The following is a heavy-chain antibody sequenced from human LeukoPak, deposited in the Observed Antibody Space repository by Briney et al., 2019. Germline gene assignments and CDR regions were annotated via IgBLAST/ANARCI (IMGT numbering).Heavy chain of an antibody. CDR3: AREVISDYYDSSGYAN. Sequence: SETLSLTCTVSGGSISSSSYYWGWIRQPPGKGLEWIGSIYYSGSTYYNPSLKSRVTISVDTSKNQFSLKLSSVTAADTAVYYCAREVISDYYDSSGYANWGQGTLVTASS. V-gene: IGHV4-39*07. CDR2: IYYSGST. D-gene: IGHD3-22*01. CDR1: GGSISSSSYY. J-gene: IGHJ4*02.